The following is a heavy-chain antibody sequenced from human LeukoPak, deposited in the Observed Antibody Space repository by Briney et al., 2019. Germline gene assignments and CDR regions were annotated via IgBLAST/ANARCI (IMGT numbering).Heavy chain of an antibody. CDR2: IYPGDSDT. D-gene: IGHD3-22*01. Sequence: GESLKISCKGSGYSFTSYWIGWVRQMPGKGLEWMGIIYPGDSDTRYSPSFQGQVTISADKSISTAYLQWSSLKASDTAMYYCARSNYDSSGYDLNYFDYWGQGTLVTVSS. J-gene: IGHJ4*02. CDR3: ARSNYDSSGYDLNYFDY. CDR1: GYSFTSYW. V-gene: IGHV5-51*01.